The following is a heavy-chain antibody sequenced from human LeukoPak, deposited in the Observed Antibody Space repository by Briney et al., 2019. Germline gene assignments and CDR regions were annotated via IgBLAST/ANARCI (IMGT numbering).Heavy chain of an antibody. V-gene: IGHV3-64*01. CDR3: ARVPYCSSTSCYSDYYYMDV. D-gene: IGHD2-2*02. CDR1: GFTFSSYA. J-gene: IGHJ6*03. Sequence: PGGSLRLSCAASGFTFSSYAMHWVRQAPGKGLEYVSAISSNGGSTYYANSVKGRFTISRDNSKNTLYLQMGSLRAEDMAVHYCARVPYCSSTSCYSDYYYMDVWGKGTTVTVSS. CDR2: ISSNGGST.